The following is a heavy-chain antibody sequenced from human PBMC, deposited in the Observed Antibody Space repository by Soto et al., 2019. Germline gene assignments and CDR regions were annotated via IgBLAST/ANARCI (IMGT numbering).Heavy chain of an antibody. D-gene: IGHD6-13*01. J-gene: IGHJ4*02. Sequence: SETLSLTCTVSGGSISSSSYYWVLIRQPPGKGLEWIGSIYYSGSTYYNPSLKSRVTISVDTSKNQFSLKLSSVTAADTAVYYCARRGSSSWYGYWGQGTLVTVSS. CDR3: ARRGSSSWYGY. CDR1: GGSISSSSYY. CDR2: IYYSGST. V-gene: IGHV4-39*01.